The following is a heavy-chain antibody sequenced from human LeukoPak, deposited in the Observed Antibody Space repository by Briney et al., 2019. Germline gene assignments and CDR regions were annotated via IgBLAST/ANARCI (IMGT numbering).Heavy chain of an antibody. CDR3: ARSTYDSSGRFDY. CDR2: IYSGGST. V-gene: IGHV3-53*01. J-gene: IGHJ4*02. CDR1: GFTVSSNY. D-gene: IGHD3-22*01. Sequence: GGSLRLSCAASGFTVSSNYMSWVRQAPGKGLEWVSVIYSGGSTYYADSVKGRFTISRDNSKNTLYLQMNSLRAEDTAVYYCARSTYDSSGRFDYWGQGTLVTVSS.